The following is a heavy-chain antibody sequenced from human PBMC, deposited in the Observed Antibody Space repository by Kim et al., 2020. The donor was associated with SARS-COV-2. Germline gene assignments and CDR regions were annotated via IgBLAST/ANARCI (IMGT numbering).Heavy chain of an antibody. J-gene: IGHJ3*02. D-gene: IGHD4-17*01. CDR3: ARPSATVTPRAFDI. V-gene: IGHV4-39*01. Sequence: SETLSLTCTVSSGSIRSSSYYWAWIRQSPGKGPEWIGNIYYSGTTYYDSSLESRVTISLDTSKNQVSLNLTSVTAADTAVYYCARPSATVTPRAFDIWGQGTMVTVSS. CDR2: IYYSGTT. CDR1: SGSIRSSSYY.